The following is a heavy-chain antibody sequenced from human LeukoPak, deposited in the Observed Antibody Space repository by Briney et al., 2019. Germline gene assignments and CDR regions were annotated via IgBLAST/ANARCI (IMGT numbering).Heavy chain of an antibody. V-gene: IGHV4-34*01. CDR1: GGSFSGYY. Sequence: PSETLSLTCAVYGGSFSGYYWSWIRQPPGKGLEWIGEINHSGSTNYNPSLKSRVTISVDTSKNQFSLKLSSVTAADTAVYYCARGTRYYYDSSGYYGYWGQGTLVTVSS. D-gene: IGHD3-22*01. J-gene: IGHJ4*02. CDR3: ARGTRYYYDSSGYYGY. CDR2: INHSGST.